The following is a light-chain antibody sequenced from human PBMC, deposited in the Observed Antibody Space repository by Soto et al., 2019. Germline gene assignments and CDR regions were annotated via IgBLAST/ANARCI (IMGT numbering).Light chain of an antibody. V-gene: IGKV3-11*01. CDR2: DAS. CDR1: QSVSSY. CDR3: QLRSNWPVT. J-gene: IGKJ1*01. Sequence: EIVLTQSPATLSLSPGEGATLSCRASQSVSSYLAWYQQKPGQAPRLLIYDASNRATGIPARFSGSGSGTDFTLIISILEPEDFAVYYCQLRSNWPVTFGLGTKVEV.